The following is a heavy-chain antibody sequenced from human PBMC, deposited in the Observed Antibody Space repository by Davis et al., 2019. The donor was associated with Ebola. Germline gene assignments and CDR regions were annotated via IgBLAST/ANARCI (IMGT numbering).Heavy chain of an antibody. CDR3: ASGWLRGSFDI. CDR2: TYYNSKWFH. D-gene: IGHD5-12*01. Sequence: HSQTLSLTCAISGDSVSSGGWNWIRQSPSRGLEWLGRTYYNSKWFHDYAPSVKTRITINADTSKNLFSLQLSSVTPEDTAVYYCASGWLRGSFDIWGQGTVVTVSS. CDR1: GDSVSSGG. J-gene: IGHJ3*02. V-gene: IGHV6-1*01.